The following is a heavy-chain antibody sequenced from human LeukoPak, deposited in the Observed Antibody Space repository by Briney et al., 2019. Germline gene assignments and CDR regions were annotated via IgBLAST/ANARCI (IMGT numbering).Heavy chain of an antibody. J-gene: IGHJ5*02. Sequence: PSETLSLTCAVSGGSISSGGYSWSWIRQPPGKGLEWIGYIYHSGSTCYNPSLKSRVTISVDTSKNQFSLKLSSVTAADTAVYYCARHDTRYGSGSVYNWFDPWGQGTLVTVSS. V-gene: IGHV4-30-2*01. CDR3: ARHDTRYGSGSVYNWFDP. D-gene: IGHD3-10*01. CDR2: IYHSGST. CDR1: GGSISSGGYS.